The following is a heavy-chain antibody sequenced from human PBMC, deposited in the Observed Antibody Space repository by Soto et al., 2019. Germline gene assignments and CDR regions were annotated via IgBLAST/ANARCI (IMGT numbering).Heavy chain of an antibody. CDR3: ASNPTGDWFDP. V-gene: IGHV4-30-2*01. J-gene: IGHJ5*02. CDR1: GGSISSGGYS. D-gene: IGHD4-17*01. Sequence: TLSLTCAVSGGSISSGGYSWSGIRQPPGKGLEWIGYIYHSGSTYYNPSLKSRVTISVDRSKNQFSLKLSSVTAADTAVYYCASNPTGDWFDPWGQGTLVTVSS. CDR2: IYHSGST.